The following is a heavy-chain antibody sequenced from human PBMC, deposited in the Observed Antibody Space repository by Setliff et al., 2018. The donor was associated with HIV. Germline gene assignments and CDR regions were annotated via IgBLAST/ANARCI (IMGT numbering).Heavy chain of an antibody. V-gene: IGHV4-39*01. J-gene: IGHJ5*02. CDR2: IYYTGNS. Sequence: PSETLSLTCTVSGDYIGSRAYYWAWIRQPPGKGLEWIATIYYTGNSYYNPSLQSRVSISVDTSKNQLSLKVKSMTAADTAVYYCARGPPGKQLWLGVWFDPWGQGTLVTVSS. D-gene: IGHD5-18*01. CDR3: ARGPPGKQLWLGVWFDP. CDR1: GDYIGSRAYY.